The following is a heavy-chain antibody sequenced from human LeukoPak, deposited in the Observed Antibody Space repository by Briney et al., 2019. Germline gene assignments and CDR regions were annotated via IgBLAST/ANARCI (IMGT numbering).Heavy chain of an antibody. D-gene: IGHD1-14*01. CDR1: GYNFATNF. V-gene: IGHV5-51*01. CDR2: IYPSDSHT. CDR3: ARRAVAPPDNWFDT. Sequence: GESLRISWAISGYNFATNFIAWVRQMPGKGLEYMGIIYPSDSHTRYFPSFQGQVTISADKSLSTAYLQWTSLKVSDTAMYYCARRAVAPPDNWFDTWGQGTLVTV. J-gene: IGHJ5*02.